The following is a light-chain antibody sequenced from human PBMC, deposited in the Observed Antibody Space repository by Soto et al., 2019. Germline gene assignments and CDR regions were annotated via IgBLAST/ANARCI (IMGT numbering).Light chain of an antibody. CDR1: QSVSSNF. CDR3: QQYGSSGT. V-gene: IGKV3-20*01. CDR2: GAS. J-gene: IGKJ1*01. Sequence: ENVLTQSPGILSLSPGERVTLSCRASQSVSSNFLAWYQQKPGQAPRLLIYGASNRATGIPDRFSGSGSGTDFTLTISRLEPEDFAVYYCQQYGSSGTFGQGTKVEIK.